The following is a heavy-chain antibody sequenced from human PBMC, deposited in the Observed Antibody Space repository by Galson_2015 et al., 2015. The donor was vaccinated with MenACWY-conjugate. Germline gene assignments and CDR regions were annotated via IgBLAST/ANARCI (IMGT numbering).Heavy chain of an antibody. CDR1: GGSISSSNW. CDR3: AREKGAPDSSHDAFDI. V-gene: IGHV4-4*02. CDR2: IYHSGST. Sequence: ETLSLTCAVSGGSISSSNWWSWVRQPPGKGLEWIGEIYHSGSTNYNPSLKSRVTISVDKSKNQFSLKLSSVTAADTAVYYCAREKGAPDSSHDAFDIWGQGTMVTVSS. D-gene: IGHD3-22*01. J-gene: IGHJ3*02.